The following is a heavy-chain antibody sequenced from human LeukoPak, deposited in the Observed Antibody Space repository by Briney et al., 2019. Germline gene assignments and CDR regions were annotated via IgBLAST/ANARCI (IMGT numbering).Heavy chain of an antibody. J-gene: IGHJ4*02. V-gene: IGHV3-9*01. CDR1: GFTFDDYA. CDR3: ATDSYVSGSYYRLFY. Sequence: PGRSLRLSCAASGFTFDDYAMHWVRQAPGKGLEWVSGISWNSGSIGYADSVKGRFTISRDNAKNTLYLQMNNLRAEDTAIYYCATDSYVSGSYYRLFYWGQGTLVTVSS. CDR2: ISWNSGSI. D-gene: IGHD3-10*01.